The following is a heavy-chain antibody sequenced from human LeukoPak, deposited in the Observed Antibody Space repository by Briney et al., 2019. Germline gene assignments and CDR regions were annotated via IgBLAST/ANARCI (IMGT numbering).Heavy chain of an antibody. CDR3: ARDITIFGVVHDAFDI. CDR1: GFTFSSYA. J-gene: IGHJ3*02. Sequence: PGGSLRLSCAASGFTFSSYAMSWVRQAPGKGLEWVAVISYDGSNKYYADSVKGRFTISRDNSKNTLYLQMNSLRAEDTAVYYCARDITIFGVVHDAFDIWGQGTMVTVSS. V-gene: IGHV3-30*04. D-gene: IGHD3-3*01. CDR2: ISYDGSNK.